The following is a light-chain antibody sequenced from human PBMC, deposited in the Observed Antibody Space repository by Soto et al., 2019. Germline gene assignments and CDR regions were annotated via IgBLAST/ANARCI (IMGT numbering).Light chain of an antibody. Sequence: VLTRSHGAVSLSHGETATRSSRASQSLTSSYLAWYQQRPGQAPSLLIYGVSSRATGIPDRFSGSGSGTDFTLTISRLEPEDFAVYYCQQYGSSGTFGQGTKVDIK. CDR3: QQYGSSGT. V-gene: IGKV3-20*01. J-gene: IGKJ1*01. CDR2: GVS. CDR1: QSLTSSY.